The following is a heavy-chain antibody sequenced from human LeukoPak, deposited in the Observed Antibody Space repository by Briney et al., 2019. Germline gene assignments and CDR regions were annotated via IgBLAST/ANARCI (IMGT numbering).Heavy chain of an antibody. D-gene: IGHD1-26*01. J-gene: IGHJ4*02. CDR1: GFTFSSYA. CDR2: ISGSDGNT. Sequence: PGGSLRLSCAASGFTFSSYAMTWVRQAPGKGLEWVSAISGSDGNTFYADSVKGRFTISRDNSKNALYLQMNSLRAEDTAIYYCARDDNSQGATTLFDFWGQGTLVTVSS. V-gene: IGHV3-23*01. CDR3: ARDDNSQGATTLFDF.